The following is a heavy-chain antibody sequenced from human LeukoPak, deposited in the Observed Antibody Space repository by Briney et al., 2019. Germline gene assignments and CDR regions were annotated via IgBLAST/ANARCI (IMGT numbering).Heavy chain of an antibody. J-gene: IGHJ4*02. Sequence: GGSLRLSCAAPGFTVSSNYMSWVRQAPGKGLEWVSVIYSGGSTYYADSVKGRFTISRDNSKNTLYLQMNSLRAEDTAVYYCARESAARAFYFDYWGQGTLVTVSS. D-gene: IGHD6-6*01. V-gene: IGHV3-53*01. CDR3: ARESAARAFYFDY. CDR1: GFTVSSNY. CDR2: IYSGGST.